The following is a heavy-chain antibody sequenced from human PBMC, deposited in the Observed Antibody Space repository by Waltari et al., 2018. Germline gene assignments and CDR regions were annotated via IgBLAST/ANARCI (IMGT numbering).Heavy chain of an antibody. CDR2: ISSSSSTI. D-gene: IGHD3-22*01. CDR3: ARDGKYYYDSSGLDY. Sequence: EVQLLESGGGLVQPGGSLRLSCAASGFTFSSYAMSWVRQAPGKGLEWVSYISSSSSTIYYADSVKGRFTISRDNAKNSLYLQMNSLRAEDTAVYYCARDGKYYYDSSGLDYWGQGTLVTVSS. J-gene: IGHJ4*02. CDR1: GFTFSSYA. V-gene: IGHV3-48*01.